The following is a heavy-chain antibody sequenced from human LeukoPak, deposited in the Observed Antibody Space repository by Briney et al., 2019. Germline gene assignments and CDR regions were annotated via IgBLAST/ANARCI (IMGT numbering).Heavy chain of an antibody. CDR1: GFTFSNRG. Sequence: PGTSLRLSCEASGFTFSNRGMHWVRQAPGKGLEWVAIIFSDGRIEKYADSVRGRFAISRDNSRNTVYLQMNSLRGEDTAVYSCARGNRGTDDAFDFWGQGTMVTVSS. CDR3: ARGNRGTDDAFDF. CDR2: IFSDGRIE. D-gene: IGHD3-16*01. V-gene: IGHV3-33*01. J-gene: IGHJ3*01.